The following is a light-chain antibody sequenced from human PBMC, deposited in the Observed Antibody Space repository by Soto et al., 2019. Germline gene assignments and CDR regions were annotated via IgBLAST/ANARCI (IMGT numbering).Light chain of an antibody. V-gene: IGLV1-51*01. Sequence: QSVLSQSPSASGTPGQRVTLSCSGRSSNIGSNYVYWFQQLPGTAPKLLSYDNDKRPPGISDRFSGSKSGTSATLDIAGLQTGDEADYYCGTWDTSLSAYVFGPGTKVTVL. CDR3: GTWDTSLSAYV. CDR1: SSNIGSNY. J-gene: IGLJ1*01. CDR2: DND.